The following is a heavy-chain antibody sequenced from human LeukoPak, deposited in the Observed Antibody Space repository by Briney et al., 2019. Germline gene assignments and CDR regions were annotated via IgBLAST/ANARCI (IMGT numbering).Heavy chain of an antibody. CDR3: AKDITPYYYDSSGYYCGRLDY. V-gene: IGHV3-43*02. CDR1: GFTFDDYA. J-gene: IGHJ4*02. CDR2: ISGDGGST. Sequence: GGSLRLSCAASGFTFDDYAMHWVRQAPGKGLEWVSLISGDGGSTYYADSVKGRFTISRDNSKNSLYLQMNSLRTEDTALYYCAKDITPYYYDSSGYYCGRLDYWSQGTLVTVSS. D-gene: IGHD3-22*01.